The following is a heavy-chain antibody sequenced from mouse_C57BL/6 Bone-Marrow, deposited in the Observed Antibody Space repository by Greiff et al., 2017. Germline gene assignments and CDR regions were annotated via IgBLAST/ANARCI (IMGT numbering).Heavy chain of an antibody. J-gene: IGHJ1*03. CDR1: GYTFTSYW. CDR3: ARRTGTYRYFDV. D-gene: IGHD4-1*01. V-gene: IGHV1-64*01. CDR2: IHPNSGST. Sequence: QVQLKQPGAELVKPGASVKLSCKASGYTFTSYWMHWVKQRPGQGLAWIGMIHPNSGSTNYNEKFKSKATLTVDKSSSTAYMQLSSLTSEDSAVYYCARRTGTYRYFDVWGTGTTVTVSS.